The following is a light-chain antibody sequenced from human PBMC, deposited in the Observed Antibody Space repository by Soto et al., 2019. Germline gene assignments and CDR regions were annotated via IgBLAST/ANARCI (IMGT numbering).Light chain of an antibody. J-gene: IGKJ4*01. CDR3: QQLNSYPLT. CDR1: QGISTY. V-gene: IGKV1-9*01. CDR2: SGS. Sequence: DIPLTQSPSFLSASVGDRVTITCRASQGISTYLAWYQQKPGKAPKVLIYSGSTLQSGVPSRFSGSGSGTELTLTISSLQPEDFATYHCQQLNSYPLTFGGGTKVEIK.